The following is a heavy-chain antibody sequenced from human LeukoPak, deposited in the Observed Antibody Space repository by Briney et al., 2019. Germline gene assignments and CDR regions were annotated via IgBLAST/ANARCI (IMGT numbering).Heavy chain of an antibody. CDR2: IWYDGSNK. J-gene: IGHJ3*01. CDR3: ARDPGIDAFDV. D-gene: IGHD1-26*01. V-gene: IGHV3-33*01. Sequence: PGGSLRLSCAASGFTFSSYGMHWVRQAPGKGLEWVAVIWYDGSNKYYADSVKGRFTISRDNSKNTLYLQMNSLRAEDTAIYYCARDPGIDAFDVWGQGTMVTVSS. CDR1: GFTFSSYG.